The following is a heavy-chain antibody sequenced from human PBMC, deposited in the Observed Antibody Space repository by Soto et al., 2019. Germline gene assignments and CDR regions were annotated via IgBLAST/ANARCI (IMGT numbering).Heavy chain of an antibody. CDR1: GGSISSGGYY. Sequence: PSETLSLTCTVSGGSISSGGYYWSWIRQHPGKGLEWIGYIYYSGSTYYNPSLKSRVTISVDTSKNQFSLKLSSVTAADTAVYYCARGDVVTIFGVVLAHRSFDYWGQGTLVTVSS. V-gene: IGHV4-31*03. D-gene: IGHD3-3*01. CDR2: IYYSGST. J-gene: IGHJ4*02. CDR3: ARGDVVTIFGVVLAHRSFDY.